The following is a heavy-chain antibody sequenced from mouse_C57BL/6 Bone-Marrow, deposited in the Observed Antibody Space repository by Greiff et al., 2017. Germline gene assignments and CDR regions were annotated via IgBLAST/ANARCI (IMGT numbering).Heavy chain of an antibody. CDR1: GYTFTSYW. J-gene: IGHJ4*01. D-gene: IGHD2-4*01. CDR2: IHPNCGST. CDR3: ARGDYDG. V-gene: IGHV1-64*01. Sequence: QVQLQQPGAELVKPGASVKLSCKASGYTFTSYWMHWVKQRPGQGLEWLGMIHPNCGSTNYTEKLKSTATLTVDQYSSTAYMQLSSLTSEESAVYYCARGDYDGWGQGTSGTVSS.